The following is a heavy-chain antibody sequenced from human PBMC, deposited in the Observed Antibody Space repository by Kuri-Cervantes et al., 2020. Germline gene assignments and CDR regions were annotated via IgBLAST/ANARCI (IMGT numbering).Heavy chain of an antibody. J-gene: IGHJ4*02. V-gene: IGHV3-9*01. CDR1: GFTFDDYA. D-gene: IGHD1-26*01. CDR3: ARDRGGRWELPAY. CDR2: ISWNSGSI. Sequence: SLKISCAASGFTFDDYAMHWVRQAPGKGLEWVSGISWNSGSIGYADSVKGRFTISRDNAKNSLYLQMNSLRAEDTALYYCARDRGGRWELPAYWGQGTLVTVSS.